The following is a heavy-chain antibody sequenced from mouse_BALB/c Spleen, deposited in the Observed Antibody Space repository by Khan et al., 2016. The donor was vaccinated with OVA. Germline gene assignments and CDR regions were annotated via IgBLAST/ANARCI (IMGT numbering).Heavy chain of an antibody. CDR1: CLNSKDTY. Sequence: VQLQESGAELVKSGATVKLSCTASCLNSKDTYMPWLKQWPEQGLQRIGRSDPPNGNIKYDPKFQGKSTLTAKTTPNTAYLQLSSLKSEDTAVYYCARMARKWGQGTTLTVSS. V-gene: IGHV14-3*02. CDR3: ARMARK. CDR2: SDPPNGNI. J-gene: IGHJ2*01.